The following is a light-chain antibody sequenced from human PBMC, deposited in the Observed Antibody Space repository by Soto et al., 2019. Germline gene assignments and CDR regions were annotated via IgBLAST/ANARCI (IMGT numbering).Light chain of an antibody. CDR2: GNS. CDR3: QSYDSSLSGFAV. Sequence: QSVLTQPPSVSGAPGQRVTISCTGSSSNIGAGYDVHWYQQLPGTAPKLLIYGNSNRPSGVPDRFSGSNSGTSASLAITGLQAEDEADYYCQSYDSSLSGFAVFGGGTRLTVL. CDR1: SSNIGAGYD. V-gene: IGLV1-40*01. J-gene: IGLJ7*01.